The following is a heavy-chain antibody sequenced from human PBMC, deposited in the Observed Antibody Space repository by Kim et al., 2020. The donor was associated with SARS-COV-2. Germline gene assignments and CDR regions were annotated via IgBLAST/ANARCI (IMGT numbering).Heavy chain of an antibody. V-gene: IGHV3-15*01. Sequence: PVKGRFPISRDDLKNTLYLQMNSLKTEDTAVYYCTTSSTSGSYYGGAFDYWGQGTLVTVSS. J-gene: IGHJ4*02. D-gene: IGHD1-26*01. CDR3: TTSSTSGSYYGGAFDY.